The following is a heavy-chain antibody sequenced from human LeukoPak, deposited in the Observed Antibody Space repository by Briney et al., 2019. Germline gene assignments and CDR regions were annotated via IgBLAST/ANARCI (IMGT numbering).Heavy chain of an antibody. Sequence: ASVMVSCKASGYTFTTYGINWVRQAPGQGLEWLGWISTYNGDTNYEQKLQDRVTMTTDTSTSTAYMELRSLRSDDTAVYYCARGSSYGFSMGYWGQGTLVTVSS. CDR2: ISTYNGDT. CDR1: GYTFTTYG. D-gene: IGHD5-18*01. CDR3: ARGSSYGFSMGY. V-gene: IGHV1-18*01. J-gene: IGHJ4*02.